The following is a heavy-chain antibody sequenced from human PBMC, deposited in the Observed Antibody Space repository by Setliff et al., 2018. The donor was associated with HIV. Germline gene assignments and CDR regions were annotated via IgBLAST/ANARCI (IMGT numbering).Heavy chain of an antibody. D-gene: IGHD3-22*01. CDR3: ARNWNYDTGLDPFDI. Sequence: SETLSLTCTVSGASISSYYWSWIRQPPGKGLEWIGFIHYTGNTNYNPSLKSRVTMSTDTSKNQLSLKLNSVTAADTAVYYCARNWNYDTGLDPFDIWGQGTMVTVSS. J-gene: IGHJ3*02. CDR1: GASISSYY. V-gene: IGHV4-59*08. CDR2: IHYTGNT.